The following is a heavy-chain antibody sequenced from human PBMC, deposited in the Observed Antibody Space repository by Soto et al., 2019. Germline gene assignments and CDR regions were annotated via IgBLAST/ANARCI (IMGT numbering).Heavy chain of an antibody. CDR3: ATSYTVTQYYFDY. CDR1: GYTFTSYY. CDR2: FDPNGGET. Sequence: GASVKVSCKASGYTFTSYYMHCVRQAPGKGLEWMGIFDPNGGETSYAQKFQGRVTMTEDTSTDTAYMELSSLRSEDTAVYYCATSYTVTQYYFDYWGQGTLVTVSS. D-gene: IGHD4-17*01. V-gene: IGHV1-46*01. J-gene: IGHJ4*02.